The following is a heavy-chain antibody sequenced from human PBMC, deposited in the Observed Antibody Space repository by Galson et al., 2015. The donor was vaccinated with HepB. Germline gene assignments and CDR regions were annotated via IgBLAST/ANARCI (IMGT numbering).Heavy chain of an antibody. V-gene: IGHV3-21*01. Sequence: SLRLSCAASGFTFSSYSMNWVRQAPGKGLEWVSSISSNSSYIYYADSVKGRFTISRDNAKNSLYLQMNSLRAEDTAAYYCARDSSGWSFDYWGQGTLVTVSS. CDR1: GFTFSSYS. J-gene: IGHJ4*02. D-gene: IGHD6-19*01. CDR3: ARDSSGWSFDY. CDR2: ISSNSSYI.